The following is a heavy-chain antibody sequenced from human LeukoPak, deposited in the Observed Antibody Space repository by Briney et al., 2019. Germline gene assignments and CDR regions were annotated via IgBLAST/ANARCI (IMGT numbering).Heavy chain of an antibody. V-gene: IGHV1-18*01. D-gene: IGHD2-2*01. J-gene: IGHJ4*02. CDR3: ARVRCRSTSGYYFDY. CDR2: ISAYNGNT. CDR1: GYTFTSYG. Sequence: ASVKVSCKASGYTFTSYGISWVRQAPGQGLEWMGWISAYNGNTNYAQKLQGRVTMTTDTSTSTAYMELRSLRSDDTAVYYCARVRCRSTSGYYFDYWGQGTLVTVSS.